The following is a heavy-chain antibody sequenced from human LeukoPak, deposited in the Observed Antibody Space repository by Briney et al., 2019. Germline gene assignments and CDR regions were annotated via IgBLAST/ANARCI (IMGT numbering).Heavy chain of an antibody. Sequence: ASVKVSCKASGYTFTSYDINWVRQATGQGLEWMGWMNPNSGNTGYAQKFQGRVTMTRNTSISTAYMELSSLRSEDTAVYYCARGGDILTGYYHYYMDVWGKGTTVTVSS. D-gene: IGHD3-9*01. CDR3: ARGGDILTGYYHYYMDV. CDR1: GYTFTSYD. J-gene: IGHJ6*03. CDR2: MNPNSGNT. V-gene: IGHV1-8*02.